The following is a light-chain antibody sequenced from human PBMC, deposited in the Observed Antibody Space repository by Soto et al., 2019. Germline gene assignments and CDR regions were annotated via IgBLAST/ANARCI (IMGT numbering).Light chain of an antibody. J-gene: IGLJ1*01. CDR2: EVS. V-gene: IGLV2-14*01. CDR1: SSDVGGYKY. CDR3: SSYTNNNTLV. Sequence: QSALTQPASVTGSPGQSITISCTGTSSDVGGYKYVSWYQQHPGKGPKLMIYEVSNRPSGISNRFSGSKSGSTASLTISGLQAEDEADYYCSSYTNNNTLVFGTRTKLTVL.